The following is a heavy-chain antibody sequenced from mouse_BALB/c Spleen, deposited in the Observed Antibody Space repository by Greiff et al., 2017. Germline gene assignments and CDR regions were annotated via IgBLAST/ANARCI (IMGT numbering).Heavy chain of an antibody. CDR3: AVRYSDF. J-gene: IGHJ2*01. CDR2: IDPSDSYT. Sequence: QVQLKQPGAELVKPGASVKLSCKASGYTFTSYWMHWVKQRPGQGLEWIGEIDPSDSYTNYNQKFKGKATLTVDKSSSTAYMQLSSLTSEDSAVYYCAVRYSDFWGQGTTLTVSS. CDR1: GYTFTSYW. V-gene: IGHV1-69*02.